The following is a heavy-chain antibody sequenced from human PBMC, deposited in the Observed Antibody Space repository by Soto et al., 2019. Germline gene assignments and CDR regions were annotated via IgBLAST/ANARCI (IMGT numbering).Heavy chain of an antibody. V-gene: IGHV1-18*01. D-gene: IGHD3-22*01. CDR2: ISAYNGNT. CDR1: GYTFTSYG. CDR3: ARSGNSGYYLDY. Sequence: GASVKVSCKASGYTFTSYGLNWVRQAPGQGLEWMGWISAYNGNTNYAQKFQGRVTMTTDTSTTTVYMELRSLRSDDTAVYYCARSGNSGYYLDYWGQGTPVTVPQ. J-gene: IGHJ4*02.